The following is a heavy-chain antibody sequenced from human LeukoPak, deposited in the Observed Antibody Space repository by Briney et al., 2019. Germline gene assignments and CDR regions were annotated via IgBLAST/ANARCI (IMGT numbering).Heavy chain of an antibody. CDR2: INHRGST. V-gene: IGHV4-34*01. CDR3: ARDGRDTGALYNPLRLDY. D-gene: IGHD1-1*01. J-gene: IGHJ4*02. Sequence: PSETLSLTCGVYGGSFSGYYWSWIRQPPGKGLEWIGEINHRGSTNYNPSLKSRVTISVDTSKNQFSLRLSSVTAADTAVYYCARDGRDTGALYNPLRLDYWGQGTLVTVSS. CDR1: GGSFSGYY.